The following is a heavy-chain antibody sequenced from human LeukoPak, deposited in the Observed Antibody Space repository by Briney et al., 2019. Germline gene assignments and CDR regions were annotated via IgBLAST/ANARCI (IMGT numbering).Heavy chain of an antibody. J-gene: IGHJ4*02. CDR1: GGSISNYC. V-gene: IGHV4-59*01. Sequence: SETLSLTCTVSGGSISNYCWSWIRQPPGKGLEWIGYIYYSGNTNYNPSLKSRVTISVDTSKNQFSLKLSSVTAADTAVYYCVRENYSSGWYGIIDYWGQGTLVTVSS. CDR2: IYYSGNT. CDR3: VRENYSSGWYGIIDY. D-gene: IGHD6-19*01.